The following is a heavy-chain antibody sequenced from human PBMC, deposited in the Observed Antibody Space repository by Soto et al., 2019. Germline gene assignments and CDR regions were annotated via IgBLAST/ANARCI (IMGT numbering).Heavy chain of an antibody. D-gene: IGHD2-21*01. CDR2: ISYDATNK. J-gene: IGHJ4*02. V-gene: IGHV3-30*18. CDR1: GFIFRNYG. CDR3: AKERCLRHCPSDY. Sequence: QVQLVESGGGVVQPGRSLRLSCAASGFIFRNYGMHWVRQAPGKGLEWVAAISYDATNKYYADSVKGRFTISRDNSKNTLSLQMNSLRAEDTALYYCAKERCLRHCPSDYWGQGTLVTVSS.